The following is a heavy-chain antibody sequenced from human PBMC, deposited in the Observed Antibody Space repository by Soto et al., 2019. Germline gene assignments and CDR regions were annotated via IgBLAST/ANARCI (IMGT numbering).Heavy chain of an antibody. V-gene: IGHV4-4*02. CDR1: GDSINNTYW. CDR3: ARAVYCTTANCWDDFHYYNIDV. Sequence: QVQLQQSGPGLVKPSGTLSLTCFVSGDSINNTYWWSWVRQAPEKGLEWIGDIYHTGGRSYMPSRRGRITLSVDTSKNQFSLKLTSVTAADTAVYYCARAVYCTTANCWDDFHYYNIDVWGQGTAVTVSS. J-gene: IGHJ6*02. CDR2: IYHTGGR. D-gene: IGHD2-2*01.